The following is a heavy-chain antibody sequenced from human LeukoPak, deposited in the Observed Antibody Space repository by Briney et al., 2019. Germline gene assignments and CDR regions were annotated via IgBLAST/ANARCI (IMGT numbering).Heavy chain of an antibody. V-gene: IGHV4-31*02. CDR3: ARDSGYDSSWFDP. CDR2: IYYSGNT. CDR1: GFTFSSYA. J-gene: IGHJ5*02. D-gene: IGHD5-12*01. Sequence: LRLSCAASGFTFSSYAMSWIRQHPGKGLEWIGYIYYSGNTYYNPSLKSRVTISVDTSKNQFSLKLTSVTAADTAVYYCARDSGYDSSWFDPWGQGTLVTVSS.